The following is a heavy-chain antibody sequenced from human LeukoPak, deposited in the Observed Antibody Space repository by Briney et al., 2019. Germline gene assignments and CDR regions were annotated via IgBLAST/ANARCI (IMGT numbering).Heavy chain of an antibody. J-gene: IGHJ4*02. CDR2: ISSSGTYI. CDR1: GFTFSSYS. D-gene: IGHD3-22*01. CDR3: AREGYDSSGSLDY. V-gene: IGHV3-21*01. Sequence: PGGSLRLSCGASGFTFSSYSINWVRQAPGKRLEWVSSISSSGTYIYYADSLKGRFTISRDNAKNSLYLQMNSLRAEDTAVYYCAREGYDSSGSLDYWGQGTLVTVSS.